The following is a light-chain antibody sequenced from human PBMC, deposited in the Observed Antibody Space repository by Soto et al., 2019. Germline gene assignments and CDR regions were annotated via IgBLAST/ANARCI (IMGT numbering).Light chain of an antibody. CDR3: QQRINCLT. CDR1: QSVSSY. Sequence: EIVLTQSPATLSLSPGERATLSCRASQSVSSYLAWYQQKPGQAPRFLIYDASNRAIGIPARFSGSRSATDIALTITILEPEDFAVYYCQQRINCLTFGVGTKVEIK. CDR2: DAS. V-gene: IGKV3-11*01. J-gene: IGKJ4*01.